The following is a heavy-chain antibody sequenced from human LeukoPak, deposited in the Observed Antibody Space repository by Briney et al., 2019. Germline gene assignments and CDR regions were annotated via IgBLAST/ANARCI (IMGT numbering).Heavy chain of an antibody. CDR3: AKAGYYDILTGYYPPIDY. Sequence: SGGSLRLSCAASGFTFSSYAMSWVRQAPGKGLEWVSAISGSGGSTYYADSVKGRFTISRDNSKNTLYLQMNSLRAEDTAVYYYAKAGYYDILTGYYPPIDYWGQGTLVTVSS. J-gene: IGHJ4*02. CDR2: ISGSGGST. V-gene: IGHV3-23*01. CDR1: GFTFSSYA. D-gene: IGHD3-9*01.